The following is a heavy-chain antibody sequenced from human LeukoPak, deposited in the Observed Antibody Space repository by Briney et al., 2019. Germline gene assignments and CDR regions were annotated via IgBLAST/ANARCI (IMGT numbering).Heavy chain of an antibody. CDR1: GFKFSSHA. J-gene: IGHJ4*02. Sequence: GGSMRLSCAASGFKFSSHAMSWVRQAPGKGLEWVSSISGHGGSTYYGNSVKGRFTISRDNAKNTLYLQMHSLRVEDTALYYCAKDRTNGHIVVVPAASDYWGQGTLVTVSS. V-gene: IGHV3-23*01. CDR3: AKDRTNGHIVVVPAASDY. CDR2: ISGHGGST. D-gene: IGHD2-2*01.